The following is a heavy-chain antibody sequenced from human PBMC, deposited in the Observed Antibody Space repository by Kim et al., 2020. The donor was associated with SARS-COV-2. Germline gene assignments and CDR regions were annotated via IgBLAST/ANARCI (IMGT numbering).Heavy chain of an antibody. D-gene: IGHD3-16*02. CDR3: VKEGVIVGSRDY. CDR1: GFTFRTHS. V-gene: IGHV3-23*01. Sequence: GGSLRLSCVASGFTFRTHSMFWVRQAPGKGLEWVSAIDGSGDRTFYADSLKGRFTISRDNSKNTLYLQMSSLRAEDTAVYYCVKEGVIVGSRDYWGQGT. J-gene: IGHJ4*02. CDR2: IDGSGDRT.